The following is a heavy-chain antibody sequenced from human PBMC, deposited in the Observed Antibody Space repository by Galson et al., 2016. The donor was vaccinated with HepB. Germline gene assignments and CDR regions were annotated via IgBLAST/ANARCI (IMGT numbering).Heavy chain of an antibody. D-gene: IGHD2-15*01. CDR2: IYHSGTT. V-gene: IGHV4-4*01. CDR1: GGSISNNNW. J-gene: IGHJ6*02. CDR3: PRTPDYYYGMDV. Sequence: ETLSLTCVVSGGSISNNNWWSWVRQPPGKGLEWIGEIYHSGTTNYNSSLRNRLTISVDRSKNQFSLELNSVTAADTAMYSRPRTPDYYYGMDVWGQGTTVTVSS.